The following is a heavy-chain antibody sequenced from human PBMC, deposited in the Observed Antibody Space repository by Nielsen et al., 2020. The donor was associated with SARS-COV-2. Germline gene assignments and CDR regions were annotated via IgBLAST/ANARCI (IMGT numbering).Heavy chain of an antibody. CDR2: ISAYNGNT. CDR1: GYTFTSYG. CDR3: ARVSIYDILTGYPMPYYYYGMDV. Sequence: ASVKVSCKASGYTFTSYGISWVRQAPGQGLEWMGWISAYNGNTNYAQKLQGRVTMTTDTSTSTAYMELRSLRSDDTAVYYCARVSIYDILTGYPMPYYYYGMDVWGQGTTVTVSS. V-gene: IGHV1-18*01. J-gene: IGHJ6*02. D-gene: IGHD3-9*01.